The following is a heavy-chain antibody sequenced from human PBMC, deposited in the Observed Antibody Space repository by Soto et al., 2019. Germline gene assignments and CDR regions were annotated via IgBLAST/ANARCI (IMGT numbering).Heavy chain of an antibody. CDR1: GGSISSSGYY. V-gene: IGHV4-39*01. J-gene: IGHJ4*02. Sequence: PSETMCLRCTVAGGSISSSGYYWGWIRQPPGKGLEWIGSIYYSGSTYYNPSLKSRVTISVDTSKNQFSLKLSSVTAADTAVYYCTRSAYGDLFFDYWGQGTLVTVSS. D-gene: IGHD4-17*01. CDR2: IYYSGST. CDR3: TRSAYGDLFFDY.